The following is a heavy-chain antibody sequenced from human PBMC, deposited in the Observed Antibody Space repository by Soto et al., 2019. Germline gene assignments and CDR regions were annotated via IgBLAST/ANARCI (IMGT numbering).Heavy chain of an antibody. CDR2: ISGSGGSI. J-gene: IGHJ6*02. V-gene: IGHV3-23*01. CDR3: VKGYWKGDV. D-gene: IGHD1-1*01. Sequence: EVPLLESGGGLVQPGGSLRLSCAASGFTFSTYAMNWVRQAPGNGLEWVSAISGSGGSIHYADSVKGRFTISRDNSKNTLYLQMNSLRDEDTAVYHCVKGYWKGDVRGQGTTVTVSS. CDR1: GFTFSTYA.